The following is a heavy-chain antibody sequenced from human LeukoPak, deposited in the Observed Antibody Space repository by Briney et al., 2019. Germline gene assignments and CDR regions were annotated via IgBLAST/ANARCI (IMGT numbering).Heavy chain of an antibody. V-gene: IGHV3-66*01. CDR1: GFTVSSNY. CDR2: IYSGGST. CDR3: AREAGYCSSTSCYPYNWFDP. Sequence: GRSLRLSCAASGFTVSSNYMSWVRQAPGKGLEWVSVIYSGGSTYYADSVKGRFTISRDNSKNTLYLQMNSLRAEDTAVYYCAREAGYCSSTSCYPYNWFDPWGQGTLVTVSS. J-gene: IGHJ5*02. D-gene: IGHD2-2*01.